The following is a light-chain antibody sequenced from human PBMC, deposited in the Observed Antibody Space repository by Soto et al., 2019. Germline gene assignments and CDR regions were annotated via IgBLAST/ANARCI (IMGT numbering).Light chain of an antibody. Sequence: EIVMTQSPATLSVSPGERATLSCRASQSVRSDLVWYQQKPGQAPRLLIYGASTRATGIPARLSGSGSGTEFTLAISSMQSVDFAVYYCQQYNNWRTFGQGTNVDIK. J-gene: IGKJ1*01. CDR1: QSVRSD. V-gene: IGKV3-15*01. CDR2: GAS. CDR3: QQYNNWRT.